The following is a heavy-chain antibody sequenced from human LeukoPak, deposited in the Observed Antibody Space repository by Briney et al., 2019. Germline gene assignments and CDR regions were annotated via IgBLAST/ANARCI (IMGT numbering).Heavy chain of an antibody. CDR3: VRDMSGVVAASTEEY. CDR2: ISSTSDYL. J-gene: IGHJ4*02. D-gene: IGHD2-15*01. CDR1: GFTFSAYG. Sequence: GGSLRLSCAASGFTFSAYGMHWVRQAPGKGLEWLSSISSTSDYLHHADSLKGRFTISRDNAQKSLYLQISSLRVEDTAVYYCVRDMSGVVAASTEEYWGQGTLVTVSS. V-gene: IGHV3-21*01.